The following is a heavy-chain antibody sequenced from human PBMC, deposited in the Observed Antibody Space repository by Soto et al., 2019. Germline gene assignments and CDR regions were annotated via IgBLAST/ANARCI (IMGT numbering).Heavy chain of an antibody. J-gene: IGHJ4*02. V-gene: IGHV4-61*01. CDR3: ATMSSSGYPLDY. CDR1: GGSVSSGSYY. Sequence: QVQLQESGPGLVKPSETLSLTCIVSGGSVSSGSYYWSWIRQPPGKGLEWIGFIYYTGRTSYNPSRKRRVTISVDTSNNQFSLKLSSVTAADTAVYFCATMSSSGYPLDYWGRGTLVTVSS. D-gene: IGHD3-22*01. CDR2: IYYTGRT.